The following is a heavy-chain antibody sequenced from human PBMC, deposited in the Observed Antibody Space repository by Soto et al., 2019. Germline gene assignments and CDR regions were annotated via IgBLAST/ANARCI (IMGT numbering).Heavy chain of an antibody. Sequence: GGSLRLSCAASGFTFITAWMNWVRQAPGKGLEWVGRIKSKNDGGTTDYAAPVKGRFTISRDDSKNTVFLQMNSLRTEDTALYYCAADLPGHGGGYEFDYWGQGTPVTVSS. J-gene: IGHJ4*01. D-gene: IGHD2-15*01. CDR1: GFTFITAW. CDR3: AADLPGHGGGYEFDY. V-gene: IGHV3-15*07. CDR2: IKSKNDGGTT.